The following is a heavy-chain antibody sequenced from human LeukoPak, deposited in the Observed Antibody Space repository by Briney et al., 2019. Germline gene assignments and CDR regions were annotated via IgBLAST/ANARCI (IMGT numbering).Heavy chain of an antibody. V-gene: IGHV4-59*01. Sequence: SETLSLTCTVSGGSINYYYWSWIRQPPGKGLEWIGYIYYSGSTNYNPSLKSRATISIDTSKNQFSLKPSSVTAADTAVYYCARDRQQYQLRFYGMDVWGQGTTVTVSS. CDR2: IYYSGST. D-gene: IGHD2-2*01. CDR1: GGSINYYY. J-gene: IGHJ6*02. CDR3: ARDRQQYQLRFYGMDV.